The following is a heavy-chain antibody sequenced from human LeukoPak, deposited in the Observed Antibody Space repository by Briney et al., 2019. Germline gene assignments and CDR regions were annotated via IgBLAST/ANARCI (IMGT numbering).Heavy chain of an antibody. Sequence: PGGSLRVSCAASGFRFGSYWIAWVRQAPGNGLEWVANIKEDGSEKYYVDSVKGRFTISRDNAKNSLSLQMSSLRVEDTAVYYCARSTAGFDYWGQGTLVTVSS. CDR1: GFRFGSYW. J-gene: IGHJ4*02. CDR3: ARSTAGFDY. CDR2: IKEDGSEK. D-gene: IGHD1-1*01. V-gene: IGHV3-7*01.